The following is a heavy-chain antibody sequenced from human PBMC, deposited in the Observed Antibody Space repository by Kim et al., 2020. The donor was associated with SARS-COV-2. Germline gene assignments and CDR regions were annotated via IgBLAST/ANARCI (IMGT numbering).Heavy chain of an antibody. Sequence: GGSLRLSCAASGFTFSSYAMTWVRQAPGKGLEWVSTISGNGDGTYYADSVRGRFTISRDNSNNTLYLQLNSLRAEDTAVYYCAKDKWGAAGNFDYWGQGT. CDR2: ISGNGDGT. J-gene: IGHJ4*02. V-gene: IGHV3-23*01. CDR3: AKDKWGAAGNFDY. CDR1: GFTFSSYA. D-gene: IGHD6-13*01.